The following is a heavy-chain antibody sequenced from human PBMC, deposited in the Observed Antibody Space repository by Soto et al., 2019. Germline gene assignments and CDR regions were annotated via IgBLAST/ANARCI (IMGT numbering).Heavy chain of an antibody. V-gene: IGHV3-23*01. CDR3: ANDIYGDYDFDC. CDR1: GFTFSSYA. D-gene: IGHD4-17*01. Sequence: EVQLLESGGGLVQPGGSLRLSCAASGFTFSSYAMSWVRQAPGKGLEWVSTINSSGGSTYYADSVKGRFTISRDNSKNTLYLPMNRLRAEDTAVYYCANDIYGDYDFDCWGQGTLVTVSS. J-gene: IGHJ4*02. CDR2: INSSGGST.